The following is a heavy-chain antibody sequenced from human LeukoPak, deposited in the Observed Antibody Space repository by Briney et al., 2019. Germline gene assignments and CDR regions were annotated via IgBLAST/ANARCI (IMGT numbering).Heavy chain of an antibody. D-gene: IGHD2-2*02. CDR1: GVTFSSYA. Sequence: ASVKVSCKASGVTFSSYAISWVRQAPGQGLEWMGGIIPIFGTANYAQKFQGRVTITADKSTSTAYMELSSLRSEDTAVYYCAREGYCSSTSCYMFVWGQGTLVTVSS. V-gene: IGHV1-69*06. J-gene: IGHJ4*02. CDR3: AREGYCSSTSCYMFV. CDR2: IIPIFGTA.